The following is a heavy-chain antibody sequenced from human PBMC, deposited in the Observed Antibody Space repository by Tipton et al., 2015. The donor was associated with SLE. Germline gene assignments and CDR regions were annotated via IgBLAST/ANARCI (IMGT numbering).Heavy chain of an antibody. CDR2: INHSGST. CDR3: ARGQGGLAAPCDY. CDR1: GGSFSGYY. D-gene: IGHD6-13*01. V-gene: IGHV4-34*01. Sequence: TLSLTCAVYGGSFSGYYWSWIRQPPGKGLEWIGEINHSGSTNYIPSLKSRVTISVDTTKNQFSLKLSSVTAADTAVYYCARGQGGLAAPCDYWGQGTLVTVSS. J-gene: IGHJ4*02.